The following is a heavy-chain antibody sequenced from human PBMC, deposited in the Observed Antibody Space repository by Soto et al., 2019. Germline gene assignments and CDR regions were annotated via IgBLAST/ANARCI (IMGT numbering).Heavy chain of an antibody. J-gene: IGHJ4*02. V-gene: IGHV4-61*01. Sequence: LSLTCTVSGGSVSSGSYYWSWIRQPPGMGLEWIGYIYYSGSTNYNPSLKSRVTISVDTSKNQFSLKLSSVTAADTAVYYCARVRRDGYNPFDYWGQGTLVTVSS. CDR3: ARVRRDGYNPFDY. CDR2: IYYSGST. D-gene: IGHD5-12*01. CDR1: GGSVSSGSYY.